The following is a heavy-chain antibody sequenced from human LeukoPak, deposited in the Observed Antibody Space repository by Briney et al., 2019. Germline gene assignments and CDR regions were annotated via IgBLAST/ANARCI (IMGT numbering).Heavy chain of an antibody. CDR2: INKGGSFI. Sequence: GGSLRLSCAASGFTFRDYTMNWVRQAPGKGLEWVSAINKGGSFIKYADSVKGRFIVSRDNAKNLLFLQMNSLRAEDTALYFCAREVLDIVEPGTNTIDYWGQGTRVTVSS. CDR1: GFTFRDYT. D-gene: IGHD2-8*01. J-gene: IGHJ4*02. CDR3: AREVLDIVEPGTNTIDY. V-gene: IGHV3-21*01.